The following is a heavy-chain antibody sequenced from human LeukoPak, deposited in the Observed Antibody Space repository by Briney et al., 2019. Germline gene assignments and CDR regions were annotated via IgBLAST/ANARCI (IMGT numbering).Heavy chain of an antibody. CDR1: GFTFTSSA. J-gene: IGHJ6*03. CDR2: IVVGSGNT. D-gene: IGHD6-19*01. CDR3: AADYSGWPFYYMDV. V-gene: IGHV1-58*02. Sequence: SVKVSCKASGFTFTSSAMQWVRQARGQRIEWIGWIVVGSGNTNYAQKFQERDTITRDMSTSTAYMELSSLRSEDTAVYYCAADYSGWPFYYMDVWGKGTTVTVSS.